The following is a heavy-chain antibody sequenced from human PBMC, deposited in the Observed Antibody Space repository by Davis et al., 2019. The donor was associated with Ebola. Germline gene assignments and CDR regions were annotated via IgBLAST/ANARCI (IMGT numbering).Heavy chain of an antibody. Sequence: ASVKVSCKASGYTFTSYGFSWVRQAPGQGLEWIGWISGYNGNTNYAQKLQGRVTMTTDTSTSTAYMELRSLRSDDTAVYYRAREGLGGSGSYYKRNLDYWGQGTLVTVSS. V-gene: IGHV1-18*01. CDR1: GYTFTSYG. J-gene: IGHJ4*02. CDR2: ISGYNGNT. CDR3: AREGLGGSGSYYKRNLDY. D-gene: IGHD3-10*01.